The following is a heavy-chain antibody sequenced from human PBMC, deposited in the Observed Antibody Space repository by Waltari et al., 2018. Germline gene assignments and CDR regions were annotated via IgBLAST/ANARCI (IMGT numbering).Heavy chain of an antibody. CDR3: ARERTGTGAFDI. CDR1: GFTFSSYS. V-gene: IGHV3-21*01. Sequence: EVQLVESGGGLVKPGGSLRLSCAASGFTFSSYSMNWVRQAPGKGLEWVTSLSSSGSYIYYAGSVKGRFTISRDNAKNALYLQMNRLSAEDTAVYYCARERTGTGAFDIWGQGTMVTVSS. J-gene: IGHJ3*02. D-gene: IGHD1-1*01. CDR2: LSSSGSYI.